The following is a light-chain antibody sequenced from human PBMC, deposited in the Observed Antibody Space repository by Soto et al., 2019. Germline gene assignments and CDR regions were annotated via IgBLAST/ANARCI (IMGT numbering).Light chain of an antibody. J-gene: IGKJ1*01. Sequence: ERGMTQSPATLSVSPGERATLSCRASQSVSNNLAWYQQKPGQAPRLLIYGASTRATGIPARFSGSGSGTEFTLIISSPQSEDSAVYYCQQYNSWLWTFGQGTKVDI. CDR3: QQYNSWLWT. V-gene: IGKV3-15*01. CDR2: GAS. CDR1: QSVSNN.